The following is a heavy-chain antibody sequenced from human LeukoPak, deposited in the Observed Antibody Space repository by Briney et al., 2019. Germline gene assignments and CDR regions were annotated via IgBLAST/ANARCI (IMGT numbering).Heavy chain of an antibody. CDR1: GYTFTSYD. J-gene: IGHJ3*02. CDR2: MNPNSGNT. CDR3: ASAPAPHDAFDI. Sequence: GASVKVSCKASGYTFTSYDINWVRQATGQGLEWMGWMNPNSGNTGYAQKFQGRVTISRNTSISTAYMELSSLRSEDTAVYYCASAPAPHDAFDIWGQGTMVTVSS. V-gene: IGHV1-8*03.